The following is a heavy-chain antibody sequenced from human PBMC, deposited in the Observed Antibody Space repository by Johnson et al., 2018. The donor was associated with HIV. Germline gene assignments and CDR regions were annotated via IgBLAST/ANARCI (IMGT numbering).Heavy chain of an antibody. CDR1: GFTFSSYG. CDR2: ISYDGSTQ. J-gene: IGHJ3*02. CDR3: AREGRTGPDTFDI. V-gene: IGHV3-30*03. Sequence: QVQLVESGGGVVQSGRSLRLSCAASGFTFSSYGMHWVRQAPGKGLEWVAIISYDGSTQYYVDSVKGRFTVSRDNSKNTLFLQTNGLRAEDTAVYYCAREGRTGPDTFDIWGQGTMLTVSS.